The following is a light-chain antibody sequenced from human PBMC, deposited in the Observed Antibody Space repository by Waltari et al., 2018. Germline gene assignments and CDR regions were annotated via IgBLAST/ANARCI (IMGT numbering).Light chain of an antibody. CDR1: SSNIGARYD. Sequence: QSVLTPPPSVSGAPGQRVTIPCTGSSSNIGARYDVHWYQQFPGTAPTLLLYANSNRPSGVPDRFSGSKSATSASLAITGLQDDDEADYYCQSYDSRLNAVVFGGGTKLTVL. CDR2: ANS. CDR3: QSYDSRLNAVV. J-gene: IGLJ2*01. V-gene: IGLV1-40*01.